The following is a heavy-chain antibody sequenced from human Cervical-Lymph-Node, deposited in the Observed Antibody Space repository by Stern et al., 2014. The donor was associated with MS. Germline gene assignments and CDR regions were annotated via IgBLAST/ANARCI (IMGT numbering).Heavy chain of an antibody. CDR3: ARTDYSLLSGYSHFDY. D-gene: IGHD3-3*01. Sequence: EESGPTLVKPTQTLTLTCTFSGFSFTSSRMGVGWIRQPPGKALEWLAIIYWDDDARYSPSLKTRLTITKDNSKSQVVLRLTNMAPEDTGTYYCARTDYSLLSGYSHFDYCGQGAPVTVSS. J-gene: IGHJ4*02. V-gene: IGHV2-5*02. CDR2: IYWDDDA. CDR1: GFSFTSSRMG.